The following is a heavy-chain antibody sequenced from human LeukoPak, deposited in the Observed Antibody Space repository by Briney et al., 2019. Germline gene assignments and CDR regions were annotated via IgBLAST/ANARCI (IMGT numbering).Heavy chain of an antibody. Sequence: SETLSLTCGVSGGTISGYYWSWVRQSPGKGLEWIGDINQNAGTDYNPSLRGRVTMLIDSSKKQISLNVTAAPTADTAIYYCAGGRARLSWLDPWGQGTLVTVSS. V-gene: IGHV4-34*01. J-gene: IGHJ5*02. CDR1: GGTISGYY. CDR3: AGGRARLSWLDP. CDR2: INQNAGT. D-gene: IGHD6-6*01.